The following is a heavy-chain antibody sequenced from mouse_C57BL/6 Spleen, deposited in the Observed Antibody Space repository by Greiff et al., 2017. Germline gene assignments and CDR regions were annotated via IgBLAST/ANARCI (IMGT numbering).Heavy chain of an antibody. D-gene: IGHD2-4*01. CDR1: GFTFSNYW. Sequence: EVKVEESGGGLVQPGGSMKLSCVASGFTFSNYWMNWVRQSPEKGLEWVAQIRLKSDNYATHSAESVKGRFTISRDDSKSSVYLQMNNLRGEETGIYYCTFDYGGAWFAYWGQGTLVTVSA. CDR3: TFDYGGAWFAY. CDR2: IRLKSDNYAT. V-gene: IGHV6-3*01. J-gene: IGHJ3*01.